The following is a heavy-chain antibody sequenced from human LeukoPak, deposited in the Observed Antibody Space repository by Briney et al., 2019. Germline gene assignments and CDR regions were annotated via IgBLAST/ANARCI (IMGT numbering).Heavy chain of an antibody. CDR3: ASPYYDPLIDAFDI. Sequence: KPGGSLRLSCVASGFTFSSYAISWVRQAPGQGLEWMGRIIPILGIANYAQKFQGRVTITADKSTSTAYMELSSLRSEDTAVYYCASPYYDPLIDAFDIWGQGTMVTVSS. V-gene: IGHV1-69*04. D-gene: IGHD3-22*01. CDR1: GFTFSSYA. J-gene: IGHJ3*02. CDR2: IIPILGIA.